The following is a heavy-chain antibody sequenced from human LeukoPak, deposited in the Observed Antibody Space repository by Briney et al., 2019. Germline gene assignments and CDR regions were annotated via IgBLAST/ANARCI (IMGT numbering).Heavy chain of an antibody. D-gene: IGHD6-13*01. CDR3: ARDQAAYSSSWYSLPNWFDP. V-gene: IGHV4-39*07. CDR2: IYHSGST. J-gene: IGHJ5*02. CDR1: GGSISSSSYY. Sequence: SETLSLTCTVSGGSISSSSYYWGWIRQPPGKGLEWIGSIYHSGSTYYNPSLKSRVTISVDTSKNQFSLKLSSVTAAATAVYYCARDQAAYSSSWYSLPNWFDPWGQGTLVTVSS.